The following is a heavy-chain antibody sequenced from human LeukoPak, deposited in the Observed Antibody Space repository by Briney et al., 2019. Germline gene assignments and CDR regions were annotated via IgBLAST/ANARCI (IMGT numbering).Heavy chain of an antibody. Sequence: VASVNVSFTASGYTFAKYAIHWVRQAPGQRLEWMGWINAGDGSTRYSQKFHGGVTITRDTSASTAYMELSSLRSEDTAVYYCARSILVVPVASHLNYGVDVWGQGTTVTVSS. J-gene: IGHJ6*02. CDR2: INAGDGST. D-gene: IGHD2-2*01. CDR3: ARSILVVPVASHLNYGVDV. CDR1: GYTFAKYA. V-gene: IGHV1-3*01.